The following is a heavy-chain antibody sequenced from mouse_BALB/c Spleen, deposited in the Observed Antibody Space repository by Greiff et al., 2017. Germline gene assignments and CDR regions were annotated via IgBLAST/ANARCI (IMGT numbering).Heavy chain of an antibody. CDR1: GYTFTSYV. D-gene: IGHD2-14*01. Sequence: EVQLQQSGPELVKPGASVKMSCKASGYTFTSYVMHWVKQKPGQGLEWIGYINPYNDGTKYNEKFKGKATLTSDKSSSTAYMELSSLTSEDSAVYYCARQGRYDGPAWFAYWGQGTLVTVSA. J-gene: IGHJ3*01. CDR3: ARQGRYDGPAWFAY. CDR2: INPYNDGT. V-gene: IGHV1-14*01.